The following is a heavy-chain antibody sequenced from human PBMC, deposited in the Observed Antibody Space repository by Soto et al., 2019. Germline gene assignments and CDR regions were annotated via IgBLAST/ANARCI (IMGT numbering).Heavy chain of an antibody. CDR3: AKVPLKYSGSYFDY. CDR1: GFTFSTYP. CDR2: ISGSGGNT. V-gene: IGHV3-23*01. Sequence: DVQVLDSGGGLVQPGGSLRLSCVASGFTFSTYPMSWVRQAPGKGLEWVSIISGSGGNTDYADSVKGRFTMSRDNSKNTVYLQMNSLRAEYTAVYYCAKVPLKYSGSYFDYWGQGTLVTVSS. D-gene: IGHD1-26*01. J-gene: IGHJ4*02.